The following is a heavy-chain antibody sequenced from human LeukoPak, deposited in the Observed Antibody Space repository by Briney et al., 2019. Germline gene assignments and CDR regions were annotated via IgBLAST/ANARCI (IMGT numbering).Heavy chain of an antibody. V-gene: IGHV3-23*01. CDR1: GFTFSNYA. CDR2: ISGSGGST. Sequence: PPGGSLRLSCAASGFTFSNYAMSWVRQAPGKGLEWVSTISGSGGSTYYADSVKGRFTISRDNAKNSLYLQMNSLRAEDTAVYYCARNTADRVAGPYYFDYWGQGTLVTVSS. J-gene: IGHJ4*02. CDR3: ARNTADRVAGPYYFDY. D-gene: IGHD6-19*01.